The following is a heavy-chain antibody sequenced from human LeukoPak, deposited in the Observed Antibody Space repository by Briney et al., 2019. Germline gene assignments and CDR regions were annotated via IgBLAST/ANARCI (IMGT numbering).Heavy chain of an antibody. CDR1: GGSISSSSYY. CDR2: IYYSGST. Sequence: SETLSLTCTVPGGSISSSSYYWGWIRQPPGKGLEWIGSIYYSGSTYYNPSLKSRVTISVDTSKNQLSLKLSSVTAADTAVYYCASFYGSGSYYPKPDYWGQGTLVTVSS. CDR3: ASFYGSGSYYPKPDY. V-gene: IGHV4-39*01. D-gene: IGHD3-10*01. J-gene: IGHJ4*02.